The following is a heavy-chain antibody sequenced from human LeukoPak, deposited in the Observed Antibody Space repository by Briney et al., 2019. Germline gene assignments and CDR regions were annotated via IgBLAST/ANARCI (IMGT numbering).Heavy chain of an antibody. CDR3: AKEGTRLTMVRGVFDY. CDR2: ITYDGSNK. J-gene: IGHJ4*02. D-gene: IGHD3-10*01. V-gene: IGHV3-30*04. CDR1: GFTFSSYA. Sequence: GRSLRLSCAASGFTFSSYAMNWVRQAPGKGLEWVAGITYDGSNKYYADSVKGRFTVSRDNSKNTLSLQMNSLRGEDTAVYYCAKEGTRLTMVRGVFDYWGQGTLVTVSS.